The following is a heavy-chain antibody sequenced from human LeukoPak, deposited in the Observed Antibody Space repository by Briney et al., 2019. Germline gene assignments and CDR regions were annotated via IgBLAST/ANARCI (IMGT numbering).Heavy chain of an antibody. D-gene: IGHD6-13*01. CDR3: AISFILAAAGLDY. J-gene: IGHJ4*02. CDR1: GYTFTGYY. CDR2: INPNSGGT. V-gene: IGHV1-2*02. Sequence: ASVKVSCKAPGYTFTGYYMHWVRQAPGQGLEWMGWINPNSGGTNYAQKFQGRVTMTRDTSISTAYMELSRLRSDDTAVYYCAISFILAAAGLDYWGQGTLVTVSS.